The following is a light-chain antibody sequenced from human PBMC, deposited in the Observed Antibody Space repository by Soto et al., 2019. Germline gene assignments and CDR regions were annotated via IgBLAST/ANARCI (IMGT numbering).Light chain of an antibody. V-gene: IGKV2-30*02. CDR2: KVS. Sequence: DVVMTQSPLSLPVTLGQPASISCRSNQSLVHSDGIAYFSWFQXRQGRSQRRXIYKVSNRDSGVPARFSGSGSGTDLALKISRVEAEDVAVYYCMQGTHWPITFGQGTRLEIK. J-gene: IGKJ5*01. CDR1: QSLVHSDGIAY. CDR3: MQGTHWPIT.